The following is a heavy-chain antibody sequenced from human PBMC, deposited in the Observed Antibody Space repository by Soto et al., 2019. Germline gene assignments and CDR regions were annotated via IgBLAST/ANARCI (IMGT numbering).Heavy chain of an antibody. J-gene: IGHJ4*02. V-gene: IGHV3-33*01. D-gene: IGHD5-18*01. CDR1: GFTFSSYG. CDR3: ARDLGRGYSYDFDY. CDR2: IWYDGSNK. Sequence: GGSLRLSCAASGFTFSSYGMHWVRQAPGKGLEWVAVIWYDGSNKYYADSVEGRFTISRDNSKNTLYLQMNSLRAEDTAVYYCARDLGRGYSYDFDYWGQGTLVTVSS.